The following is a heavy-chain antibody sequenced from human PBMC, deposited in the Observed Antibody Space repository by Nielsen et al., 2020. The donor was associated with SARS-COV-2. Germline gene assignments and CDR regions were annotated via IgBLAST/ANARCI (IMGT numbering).Heavy chain of an antibody. CDR2: IKQDGSEK. J-gene: IGHJ4*02. V-gene: IGHV3-7*01. CDR3: AREYDYGDY. CDR1: GFTFSSYW. Sequence: LSLTCAASGFTFSSYWMSWVRQAPGKGLEWVANIKQDGSEKYYVDSVKGRFTISRDNAKNSLYLQMNSLRAEDTAVYYCAREYDYGDYWGQGTLVTVSS.